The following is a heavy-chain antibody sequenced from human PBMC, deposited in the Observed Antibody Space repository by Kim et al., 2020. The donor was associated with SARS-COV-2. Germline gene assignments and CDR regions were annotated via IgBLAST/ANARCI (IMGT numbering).Heavy chain of an antibody. CDR1: GGSISGYY. J-gene: IGHJ5*02. D-gene: IGHD5-18*01. CDR3: ARSKPRDVDTGNSFDP. CDR2: IYYSGGT. V-gene: IGHV4-59*12. Sequence: SETLSLTCSISGGSISGYYWSWIRQPPGKGLDWVGYIYYSGGTTYNPSLKSRVTISLDTSKSQLSLRLTSVTVADTAVYYCARSKPRDVDTGNSFDPWGQGILVTVSS.